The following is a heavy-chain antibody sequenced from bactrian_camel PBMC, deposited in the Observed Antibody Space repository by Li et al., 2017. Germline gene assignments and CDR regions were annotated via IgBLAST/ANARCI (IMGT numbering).Heavy chain of an antibody. D-gene: IGHD5*01. Sequence: HVQLVESGGGSVQAGGSLRLSCEADVDNFYCMGWYRQTPGKEREAVAAIDDVDSTSYANFAKGRFTLSEDSATKTLYLQMDNLKPEDTAIYYCAATMGDYALGVPLSPGGCEESDFGWWGQGTQVTVS. CDR3: AATMGDYALGVPLSPGGCEESDFGW. V-gene: IGHV3S53*01. CDR2: IDDVDST. CDR1: VDNFYC. J-gene: IGHJ6*01.